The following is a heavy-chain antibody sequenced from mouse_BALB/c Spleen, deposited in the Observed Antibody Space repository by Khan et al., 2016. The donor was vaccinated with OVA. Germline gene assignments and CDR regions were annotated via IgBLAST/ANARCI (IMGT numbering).Heavy chain of an antibody. CDR2: ISSDGDYT. D-gene: IGHD2-13*01. J-gene: IGHJ3*01. V-gene: IGHV5-9-3*01. CDR1: GFTFSTYA. Sequence: EVELVESGGGLVKPGGSLKLSCAASGFTFSTYAMSWVRQTPEKRLEWVATISSDGDYTYFPDNVTGRFTISRANAKNTLCLQMTSLRSEDTAMYYCARSSYGDFAYWGQGTLGTVSA. CDR3: ARSSYGDFAY.